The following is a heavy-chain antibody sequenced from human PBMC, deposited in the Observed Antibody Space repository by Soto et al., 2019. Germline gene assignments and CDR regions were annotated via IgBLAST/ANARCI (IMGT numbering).Heavy chain of an antibody. CDR3: AGDPDSHYNDSHASSYP. CDR1: GGTFSTYT. J-gene: IGHJ5*02. V-gene: IGHV1-69*04. CDR2: IIPIIGII. D-gene: IGHD3-22*01. Sequence: GASVKVSCKASGGTFSTYTITWVRQAPGQGLEWMVRIIPIIGIINYAQKFQGRVTITADKFTGTAYMELTRLRSDDTAVYYCAGDPDSHYNDSHASSYPWGQGTLVTVSS.